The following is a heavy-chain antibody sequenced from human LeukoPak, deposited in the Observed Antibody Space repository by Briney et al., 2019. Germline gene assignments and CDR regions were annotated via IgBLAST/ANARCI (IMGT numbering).Heavy chain of an antibody. CDR3: VKDRSSSWYSAFDY. V-gene: IGHV3-64D*06. CDR2: ISSNGGST. Sequence: PGGSLRLSCSASGFTFSSYAMHWVRQAPGKGLEYVSAISSNGGSTYYADSVKGRFTISRDNSKNTLYLQMSSLRAGDTAAYYCVKDRSSSWYSAFDYWGQGTLVTVSS. D-gene: IGHD6-13*01. J-gene: IGHJ4*02. CDR1: GFTFSSYA.